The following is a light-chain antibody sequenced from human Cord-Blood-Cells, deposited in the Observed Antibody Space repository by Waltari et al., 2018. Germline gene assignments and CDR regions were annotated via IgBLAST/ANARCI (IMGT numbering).Light chain of an antibody. CDR3: CSYAGSSTWV. J-gene: IGLJ3*02. Sequence: QSALTQPASVSGSPGQSITISCTGTSSDVGSYNLVSWYQQHPGKAPKRLIYEGSKRPSGVSNRFSCSKSANTASLTISGLQAEDEADYYCCSYAGSSTWVFGGGTKLTVL. V-gene: IGLV2-23*01. CDR1: SSDVGSYNL. CDR2: EGS.